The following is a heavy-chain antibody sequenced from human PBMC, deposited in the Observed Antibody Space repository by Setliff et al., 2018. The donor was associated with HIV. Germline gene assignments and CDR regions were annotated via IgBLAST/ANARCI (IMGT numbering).Heavy chain of an antibody. D-gene: IGHD3-16*01. CDR3: AAVPWGHSSLIIDH. Sequence: LRLSCAASGDSFRNFGLNWVRQAPGKGLEWISFIGGHGSIIHYADSVKGRFTISRDNAKNSVYLQMHSLRVEDTAVYYCAAVPWGHSSLIIDHWGQGTPVTVSS. J-gene: IGHJ4*02. CDR1: GDSFRNFG. V-gene: IGHV3-48*03. CDR2: IGGHGSII.